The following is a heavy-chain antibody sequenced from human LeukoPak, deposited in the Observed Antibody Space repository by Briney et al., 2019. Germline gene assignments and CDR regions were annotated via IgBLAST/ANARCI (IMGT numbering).Heavy chain of an antibody. D-gene: IGHD3/OR15-3a*01. Sequence: PSETLSLTCAVYGGSFSGYYWSWIRQPPGKGLEWIGEINHSGSTNYNPSLKSRVTISVDTSKNQFSLKLSSVTAADTAVYYCARGPWSGGNVFDIWGQGTMVTVSS. CDR1: GGSFSGYY. V-gene: IGHV4-34*01. CDR3: ARGPWSGGNVFDI. J-gene: IGHJ3*02. CDR2: INHSGST.